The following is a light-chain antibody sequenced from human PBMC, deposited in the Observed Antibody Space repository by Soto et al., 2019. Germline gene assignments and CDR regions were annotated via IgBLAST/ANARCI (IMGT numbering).Light chain of an antibody. Sequence: QSALTQPASLSGSPGQSITISCTGTGSDIGGYNYVSWYQQHPGKAPKLLIHDVTNRPSGVSDRFFGYKSGNTASLTISGLQAEDEADYYCSSYRASSTTHYVFGTGTKLTVL. J-gene: IGLJ1*01. CDR1: GSDIGGYNY. CDR2: DVT. V-gene: IGLV2-14*03. CDR3: SSYRASSTTHYV.